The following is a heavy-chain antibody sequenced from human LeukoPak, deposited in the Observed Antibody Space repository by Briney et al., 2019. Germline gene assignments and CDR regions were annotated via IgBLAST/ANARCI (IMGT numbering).Heavy chain of an antibody. D-gene: IGHD3-3*01. CDR2: FDPEDGET. CDR1: GYTLTELS. Sequence: ASVKVSCKVSGYTLTELSMHWVRQAPGKGLEWMGGFDPEDGETIYAQKFQGRVTMTEDTSTDTAYMELSSLRSEDTAVYYCARVTHYDFWSGALDYWGQGTLVTVSS. J-gene: IGHJ4*02. CDR3: ARVTHYDFWSGALDY. V-gene: IGHV1-24*01.